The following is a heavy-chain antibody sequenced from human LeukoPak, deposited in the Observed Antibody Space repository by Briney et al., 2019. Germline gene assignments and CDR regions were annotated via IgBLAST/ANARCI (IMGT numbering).Heavy chain of an antibody. J-gene: IGHJ4*02. D-gene: IGHD4-17*01. CDR2: ISSSGTTV. CDR3: ARFPYGDYASGY. Sequence: GGSLRLSCAVSGLTFSSFSMNWVRQAPGKGLEWVSYISSSGTTVYYADSVKGRFTISRDSAKNSLSLHMNSLRAEDTAVYYCARFPYGDYASGYWGQGTLVTVSS. CDR1: GLTFSSFS. V-gene: IGHV3-48*03.